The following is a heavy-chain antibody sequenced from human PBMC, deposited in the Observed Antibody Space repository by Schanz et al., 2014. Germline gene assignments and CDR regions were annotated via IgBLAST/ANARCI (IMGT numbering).Heavy chain of an antibody. J-gene: IGHJ4*02. Sequence: EVQLVESGGGLVKPGGSLRLSCEASEFTFSSYKMNWVRQAPGKGLEWVSSISSRGSYIHYADTVKGRFTISRDNAKNTQSLQMTSQRGEGTAVYYGASDSRRADDIMSAYYCIDYWGQGTLVTVSS. CDR1: EFTFSSYK. CDR2: ISSRGSYI. CDR3: ASDSRRADDIMSAYYCIDY. D-gene: IGHD3-9*01. V-gene: IGHV3-21*01.